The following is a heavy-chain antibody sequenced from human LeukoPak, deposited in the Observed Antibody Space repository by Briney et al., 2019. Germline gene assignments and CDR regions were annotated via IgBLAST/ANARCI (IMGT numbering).Heavy chain of an antibody. CDR2: IIGSGSST. Sequence: PGGSLRLSCAASGFTFSTYGMNWVRQAPGKGLEWVSAIIGSGSSTYYADSVKGRFTISRDNSKNTLYLQMDSLRAEDTAVYYCAKPRRVTMVRGREFDYWGQGTLVTVSS. CDR3: AKPRRVTMVRGREFDY. V-gene: IGHV3-23*01. CDR1: GFTFSTYG. D-gene: IGHD3-10*01. J-gene: IGHJ4*02.